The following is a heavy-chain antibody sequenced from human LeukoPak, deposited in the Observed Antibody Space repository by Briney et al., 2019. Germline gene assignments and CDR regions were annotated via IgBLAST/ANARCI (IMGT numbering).Heavy chain of an antibody. CDR1: SGSLSSYY. CDR2: IYYIGSN. CDR3: ARSHGSIAALRWRYFDY. Sequence: PSETLSLTCTVASGSLSSYYWSWIRHPPGKGLEWIGYIYYIGSNNYNPSLKSRVTISVDTSKNQFSLKLSSVTAADTAVYYCARSHGSIAALRWRYFDYWGQGTLVTVSS. V-gene: IGHV4-59*01. D-gene: IGHD6-6*01. J-gene: IGHJ4*02.